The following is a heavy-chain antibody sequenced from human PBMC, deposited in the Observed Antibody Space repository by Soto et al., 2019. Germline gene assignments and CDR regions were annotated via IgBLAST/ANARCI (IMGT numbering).Heavy chain of an antibody. CDR3: ARDRGRRYDSSGYYPLLY. Sequence: ASVKVSCKASGYTFTSYDINWVRQATGQGLEWMGWMNPNSGNTGYAQKFQGRVTMTRNTSISTAYMELSSLRSEDTAVYYCARDRGRRYDSSGYYPLLYWGQGTLVTVSS. CDR2: MNPNSGNT. D-gene: IGHD3-22*01. CDR1: GYTFTSYD. V-gene: IGHV1-8*01. J-gene: IGHJ4*02.